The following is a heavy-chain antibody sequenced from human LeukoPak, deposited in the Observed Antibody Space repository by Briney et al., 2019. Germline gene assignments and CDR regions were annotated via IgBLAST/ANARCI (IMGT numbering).Heavy chain of an antibody. Sequence: GGSLRLSCAASGFTFSSYAMSWVRQAPGKGLEWVSAISGSGGSTYYADSVKGRFTISRDNSKNTLYLQMNSLRAEDTAVYYCAKDLPNLAVAGIFNRGGLKDAFDIWGQGTMVTVSS. CDR3: AKDLPNLAVAGIFNRGGLKDAFDI. CDR1: GFTFSSYA. CDR2: ISGSGGST. V-gene: IGHV3-23*01. D-gene: IGHD6-19*01. J-gene: IGHJ3*02.